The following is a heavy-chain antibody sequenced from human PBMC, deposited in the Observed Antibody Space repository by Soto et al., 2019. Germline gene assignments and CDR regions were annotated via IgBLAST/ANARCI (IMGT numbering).Heavy chain of an antibody. CDR2: IDPSDSQT. CDR1: GYSFAGYW. CDR3: ARQIYDSDTGPNFQYYFDS. Sequence: GESLKISCKGSGYSFAGYWITWVRQKPGKGLEWMGRIDPSDSQTYYSPSFRGHVTISVTKSITTVFLQWSRLRASDTAMYYCARQIYDSDTGPNFQYYFDSWGQGTPVTVSS. V-gene: IGHV5-10-1*01. D-gene: IGHD3-22*01. J-gene: IGHJ4*02.